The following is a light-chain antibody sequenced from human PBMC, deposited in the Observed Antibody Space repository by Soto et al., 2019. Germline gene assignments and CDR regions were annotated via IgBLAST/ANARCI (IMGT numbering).Light chain of an antibody. CDR2: WAS. Sequence: DIVMTQSPDSLAVSLGERATINCKSSQSVLYNSNNKNYLAWYQQKPGQPPKLLIYWASTRESGVPDRFSGSGSGTDVTLTISSLQAEDVAVYYCQQYYSTPRTFGGGTKVEI. CDR1: QSVLYNSNNKNY. V-gene: IGKV4-1*01. CDR3: QQYYSTPRT. J-gene: IGKJ4*01.